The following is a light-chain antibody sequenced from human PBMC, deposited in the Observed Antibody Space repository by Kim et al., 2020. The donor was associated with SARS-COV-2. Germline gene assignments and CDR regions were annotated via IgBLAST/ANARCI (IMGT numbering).Light chain of an antibody. CDR2: EDN. CDR3: QSYDSSTVV. Sequence: GKTVIIACTRSSGSMASTDVQWYQERPGSDPITVIYEDNRRPSGVPDRFSGSIDRSSNSASRTISGLKTEDEADYCGQSYDSSTVVFGGGTQLTVL. V-gene: IGLV6-57*03. J-gene: IGLJ2*01. CDR1: SGSMASTD.